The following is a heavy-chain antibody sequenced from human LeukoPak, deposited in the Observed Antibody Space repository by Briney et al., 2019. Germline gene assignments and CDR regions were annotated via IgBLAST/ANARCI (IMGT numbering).Heavy chain of an antibody. J-gene: IGHJ4*02. V-gene: IGHV3-30-3*01. CDR1: GFTFSTYT. CDR3: STLVYGSGSYDY. CDR2: LSHDGSNE. D-gene: IGHD3-10*01. Sequence: PGGSLRLSCAASGFTFSTYTMHWVRQAPGRGLEWVAVLSHDGSNEDYGDSVKGRFTISRDNPKNTLYLVMNSLKTEDTAVYYCSTLVYGSGSYDYWGQGTLVTVSS.